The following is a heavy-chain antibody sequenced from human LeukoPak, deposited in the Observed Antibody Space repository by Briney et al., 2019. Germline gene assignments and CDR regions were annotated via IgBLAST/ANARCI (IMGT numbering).Heavy chain of an antibody. Sequence: GGALRHSCAASGFTFSDYYMSWIRQAPGKGLEWISSISSSGAIVFYPDSVKGRFTISRDNANNSLYLQIHSLRAEDTAVYYCARVRGLAAGALNRGQGILVTVSS. CDR2: ISSSGAIV. D-gene: IGHD6-13*01. J-gene: IGHJ4*02. V-gene: IGHV3-11*01. CDR3: ARVRGLAAGALN. CDR1: GFTFSDYY.